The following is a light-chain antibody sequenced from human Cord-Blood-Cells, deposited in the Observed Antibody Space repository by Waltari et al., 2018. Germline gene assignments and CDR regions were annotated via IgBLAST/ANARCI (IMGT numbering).Light chain of an antibody. CDR3: QQYYSTPT. CDR2: WAS. Sequence: DIVMTQSPDSLAVSLGERATINCKSSQSVLYSSNNKNYLAWYQQKPGQPPKLLIYWASTRESGVPDRVSGSGSGTDFTLTISSLQAEDVAVYYCQQYYSTPTFGPGTKVDIK. J-gene: IGKJ3*01. V-gene: IGKV4-1*01. CDR1: QSVLYSSNNKNY.